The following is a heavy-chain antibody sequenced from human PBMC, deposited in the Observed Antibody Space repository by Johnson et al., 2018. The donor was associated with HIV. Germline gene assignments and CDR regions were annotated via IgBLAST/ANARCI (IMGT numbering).Heavy chain of an antibody. CDR3: ARDGGYDSFDI. CDR2: ISWNSGSI. J-gene: IGHJ3*02. Sequence: DVQLVESGGGLVQPGRSLRLSCAASGFTFDDYAMHWVRQAPGTGLEWVSGISWNSGSIGYADSVKGRFTISREKAKNSLYLQMNSLGAEDTAVYFCARDGGYDSFDIWGQGTMVTVSS. D-gene: IGHD3-22*01. CDR1: GFTFDDYA. V-gene: IGHV3-9*01.